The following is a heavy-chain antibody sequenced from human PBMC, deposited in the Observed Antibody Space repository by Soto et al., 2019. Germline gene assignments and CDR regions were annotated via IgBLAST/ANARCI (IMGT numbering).Heavy chain of an antibody. J-gene: IGHJ6*02. CDR3: ARDLGVPPYYYYYYGMDV. V-gene: IGHV3-30-3*01. Sequence: GGSLRLSCAASGFTFSSYAMHWVRQAPGKGLEWVAVISYDGSNKYYADSVKGRFTISRDNSKNTLYLQMNSLRAEDTAVYYCARDLGVPPYYYYYYGMDVWGQGTTVTVS. D-gene: IGHD2-8*01. CDR1: GFTFSSYA. CDR2: ISYDGSNK.